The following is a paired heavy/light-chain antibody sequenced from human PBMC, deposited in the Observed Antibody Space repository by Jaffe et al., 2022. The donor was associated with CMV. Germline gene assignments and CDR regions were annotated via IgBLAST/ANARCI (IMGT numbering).Light chain of an antibody. CDR2: GAS. CDR3: QQYNNWPRWT. CDR1: QSVSNN. J-gene: IGKJ1*01. V-gene: IGKV3-15*01. Sequence: ETVMTQSPATLSVSPGERATLSCRASQSVSNNLAWYQQKPGQAPRLLIYGASTRATGIPTRFSGSGSGTAFTLTISSLQSEDFAVYYCQQYNNWPRWTFGQGTKVEI.
Heavy chain of an antibody. J-gene: IGHJ2*01. CDR2: IQSKTDGGTT. CDR3: ATSYGSGNYYSWYFDL. Sequence: EVQLVESGGGLVKPGESLTISCAASGLTLSNAWMSWVRQAPGKGLEWVGRIQSKTDGGTTDYAAPVTGRFTISRDDSQNTLYLQMNSLKTEDTAVYYCATSYGSGNYYSWYFDLWGRGTLVTVSS. D-gene: IGHD3-10*01. CDR1: GLTLSNAW. V-gene: IGHV3-15*01.